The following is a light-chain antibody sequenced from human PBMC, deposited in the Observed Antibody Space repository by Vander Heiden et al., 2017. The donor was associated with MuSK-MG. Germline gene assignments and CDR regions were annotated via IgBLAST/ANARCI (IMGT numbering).Light chain of an antibody. CDR1: SLRSYY. CDR3: DSRDSSGDHLGV. Sequence: SSELTQDPAVSVALGQTVRITCQGDSLRSYYASWYQQKPGQAPLLVIYVRNNRRSGIPDRFSGSSSGNTASLTITGAQAEDEADYYCDSRDSSGDHLGVFGTGTKLTVL. CDR2: VRN. J-gene: IGLJ1*01. V-gene: IGLV3-19*01.